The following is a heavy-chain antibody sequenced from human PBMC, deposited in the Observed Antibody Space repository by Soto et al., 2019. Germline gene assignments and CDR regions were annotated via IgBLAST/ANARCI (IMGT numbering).Heavy chain of an antibody. D-gene: IGHD3-10*01. CDR1: GFTFSSYA. V-gene: IGHV3-30-3*01. Sequence: GGSLRLSCAASGFTFSSYAMHWVRQAPGKGLEWVAVISYDGSNKYYADSVKGRFTISRDNSKNTLYLQMNSLRAEDTAVYYCARVFNPPGMVRGWYYGMDVWGQGTTVTVSS. CDR3: ARVFNPPGMVRGWYYGMDV. J-gene: IGHJ6*02. CDR2: ISYDGSNK.